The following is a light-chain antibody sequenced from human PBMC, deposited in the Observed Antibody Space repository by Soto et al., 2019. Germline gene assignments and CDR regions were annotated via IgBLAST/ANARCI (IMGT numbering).Light chain of an antibody. Sequence: EIVMTQSPATLSVSPGEGATLSCRASQSVNSNLAWYQQKPGQAPRLLIFGASTRAPGIPSGFSGSGSGTEFTLTISSLQSEDFAVYYCQQYNIWPWTFGQGTKVDIK. V-gene: IGKV3-15*01. CDR1: QSVNSN. CDR3: QQYNIWPWT. J-gene: IGKJ1*01. CDR2: GAS.